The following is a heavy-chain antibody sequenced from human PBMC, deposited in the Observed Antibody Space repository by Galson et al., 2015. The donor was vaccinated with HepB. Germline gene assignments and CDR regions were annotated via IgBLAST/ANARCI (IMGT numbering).Heavy chain of an antibody. CDR2: ISGSGGST. CDR1: GFTFSSYA. CDR3: AKRARVVGATTSFIDN. V-gene: IGHV3-23*01. Sequence: SLRLSCAASGFTFSSYAMGWVRQAPGKGLEWVSAISGSGGSTYYADSVKGRFTISRDNSKNTLYLQMNSLRAEDTAVYYCAKRARVVGATTSFIDNWGQGTLDTAPS. J-gene: IGHJ4*02. D-gene: IGHD1-26*01.